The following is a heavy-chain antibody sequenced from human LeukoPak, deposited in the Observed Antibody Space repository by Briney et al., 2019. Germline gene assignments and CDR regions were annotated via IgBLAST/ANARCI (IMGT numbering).Heavy chain of an antibody. V-gene: IGHV3-23*01. CDR2: ISGSGDST. CDR1: GFTFSSYV. J-gene: IGHJ4*02. D-gene: IGHD3-10*01. CDR3: AKVAVRGVIINYFDY. Sequence: GGTLRLSCAASGFTFSSYVMTWVRQAPGKGLEWVSAISGSGDSTYYADSVKGRFTISRDNSKNTLYLQMNSLRAEDTAVYYCAKVAVRGVIINYFDYWGQGTLVTVSS.